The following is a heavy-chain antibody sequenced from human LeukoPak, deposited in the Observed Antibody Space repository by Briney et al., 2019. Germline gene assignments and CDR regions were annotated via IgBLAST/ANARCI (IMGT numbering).Heavy chain of an antibody. Sequence: SGPTLVKPTQTLTLTCTFSGFSLSTSGVGVGWIRQPPGKALEWLARIDWDDDKFYSISLKTRLTISKDTSKNQVVLTMTNMDPVDTATYYCARTSENYAFDPWGQGTLVTVSS. CDR1: GFSLSTSGVG. J-gene: IGHJ5*02. CDR3: ARTSENYAFDP. D-gene: IGHD1-7*01. V-gene: IGHV2-70*04. CDR2: IDWDDDK.